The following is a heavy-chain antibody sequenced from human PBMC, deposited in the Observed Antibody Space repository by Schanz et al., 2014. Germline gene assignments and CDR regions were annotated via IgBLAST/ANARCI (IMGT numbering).Heavy chain of an antibody. CDR2: MYINSGST. CDR1: GFTVTTNY. J-gene: IGHJ3*01. V-gene: IGHV3-53*01. D-gene: IGHD5-12*01. CDR3: ARDGGRDGYNLAFDV. Sequence: EEQLVGSRGGLIQPGGSLRLSCAASGFTVTTNYMSWPPQPPGKGLEWISSMYINSGSTQYADSVQRRSIISRDSSKNTLFLQMNSLRAEDTAVYFCARDGGRDGYNLAFDVWGQGTLVTVSS.